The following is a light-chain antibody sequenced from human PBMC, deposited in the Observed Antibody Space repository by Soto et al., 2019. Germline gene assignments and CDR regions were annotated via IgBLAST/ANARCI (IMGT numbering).Light chain of an antibody. Sequence: EIVMTQSPATLSVSPGERATLSCRASQSASNNLAWYPQKPGQAPRLLIYVASTRATGIPARFSGSGSGTEFTLTISSLQSEDFAVYYCQQYNKWPLTFGQGTKVEI. CDR2: VAS. V-gene: IGKV3-15*01. J-gene: IGKJ1*01. CDR1: QSASNN. CDR3: QQYNKWPLT.